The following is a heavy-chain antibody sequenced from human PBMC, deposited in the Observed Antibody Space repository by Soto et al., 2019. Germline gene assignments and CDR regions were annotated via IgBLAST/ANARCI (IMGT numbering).Heavy chain of an antibody. V-gene: IGHV3-30-3*01. Sequence: QVQLVESGGVVVQPGRSLILSCEASGFTFRDYARHWVRQAPVKGLEWVAAIPSDGSAQHYADSVKGRFSISRDNSKNTLSLQMSSLRPEEAALYYCARAVSGQVRSALTWLDYWGQGTLVTVSP. CDR3: ARAVSGQVRSALTWLDY. D-gene: IGHD3-9*01. CDR1: GFTFRDYA. J-gene: IGHJ4*02. CDR2: IPSDGSAQ.